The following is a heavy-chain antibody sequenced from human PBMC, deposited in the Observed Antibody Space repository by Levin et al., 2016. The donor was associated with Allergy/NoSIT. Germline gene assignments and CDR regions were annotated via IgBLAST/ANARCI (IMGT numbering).Heavy chain of an antibody. Sequence: WIRQPPGKGLEWIGYFYHTGTTYYNSSLNGRVTISVDRSKNQFSLKLTSVTAADTAVYYCARLGKWGEVYGLDVWGQGTTVTVSS. J-gene: IGHJ6*02. D-gene: IGHD3-16*01. CDR2: FYHTGTT. V-gene: IGHV4-30-2*01. CDR3: ARLGKWGEVYGLDV.